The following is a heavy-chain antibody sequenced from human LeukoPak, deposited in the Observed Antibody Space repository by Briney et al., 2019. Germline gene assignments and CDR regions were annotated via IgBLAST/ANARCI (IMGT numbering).Heavy chain of an antibody. CDR3: AKFSGRAAATPYYYYGMDV. J-gene: IGHJ6*02. Sequence: GGSLRLSCAASGFTFSSYAMSWVRQAPGKGLEWVSAISGSGGNTYYADSVKGRFTISRDNSKNTLYLQMNSLRAEDTAVYYCAKFSGRAAATPYYYYGMDVWGQGTTVTVSS. V-gene: IGHV3-23*01. CDR2: ISGSGGNT. CDR1: GFTFSSYA. D-gene: IGHD2-2*02.